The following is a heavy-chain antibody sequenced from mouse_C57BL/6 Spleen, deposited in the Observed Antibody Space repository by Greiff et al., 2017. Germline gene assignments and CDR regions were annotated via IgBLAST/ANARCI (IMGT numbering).Heavy chain of an antibody. CDR2: IDPSDSYT. D-gene: IGHD2-4*01. CDR1: GYTFTSYW. J-gene: IGHJ3*01. Sequence: VQLQQPGAELVMPGASVKLSCKASGYTFTSYWMHWVKQSPGQGLEWIGEIDPSDSYTNYNQKFKGKSTLTVDKSSSTAYMQLSSLTSEDSAVYYCACDYPYWGQGTLVTVSA. V-gene: IGHV1-69*01. CDR3: ACDYPY.